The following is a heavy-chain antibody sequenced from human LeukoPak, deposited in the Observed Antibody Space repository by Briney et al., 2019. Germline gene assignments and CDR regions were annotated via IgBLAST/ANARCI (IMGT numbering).Heavy chain of an antibody. CDR1: GFTFSSYS. D-gene: IGHD3-10*02. CDR2: ITSSSSYI. J-gene: IGHJ6*04. V-gene: IGHV3-21*01. Sequence: TGGSLRLSCAASGFTFSSYSMNWVRQAPGKGLEWVSSITSSSSYIYYADSVKGRFTISRDNAKNSLYLQMNSLRAEDTAVYYCAELGITMIGGVWGKGTTVTISS. CDR3: AELGITMIGGV.